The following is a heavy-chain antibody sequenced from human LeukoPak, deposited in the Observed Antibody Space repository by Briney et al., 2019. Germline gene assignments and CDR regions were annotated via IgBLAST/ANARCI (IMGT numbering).Heavy chain of an antibody. CDR2: IRYDGSNK. CDR3: AKDLSSLVGATFHYYMDV. CDR1: GFTFSSYG. V-gene: IGHV3-30*02. D-gene: IGHD1-26*01. Sequence: GGSLRLSCAASGFTFSSYGMHWVRQAPGKGLEWVAFIRYDGSNKYYADSVKGRFAISRDNSKNTLYLQMNSLRAEDTAVYYCAKDLSSLVGATFHYYMDVWGKGTTVTVSS. J-gene: IGHJ6*03.